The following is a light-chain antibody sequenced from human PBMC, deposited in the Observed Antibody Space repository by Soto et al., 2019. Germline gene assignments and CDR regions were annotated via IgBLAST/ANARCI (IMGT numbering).Light chain of an antibody. CDR1: HSVGSY. J-gene: IGKJ1*01. CDR2: DAS. Sequence: EVVLTQSPATLSLSPGERATLSCRASHSVGSYLAWYQQKPGQAPRLLIYDASNRATGIPVRFSGSGSGTDFTLTISSLEPEDFAVYYCQQRSNWPRTFGQGTKVEIK. V-gene: IGKV3-11*01. CDR3: QQRSNWPRT.